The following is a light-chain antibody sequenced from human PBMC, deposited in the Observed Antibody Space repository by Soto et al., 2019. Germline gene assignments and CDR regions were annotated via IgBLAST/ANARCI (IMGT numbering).Light chain of an antibody. CDR3: CSDAGRP. V-gene: IGLV2-23*01. Sequence: QSALTQPASVSGSPGQSITISCTGTSSDVGSYNLVSWYQQHPGKAPKLMIYEGSKRPSGVSNRFSGSKSGNTASLTISGLQAEDEADYYCCSDAGRPFGTGTKLTVL. J-gene: IGLJ1*01. CDR1: SSDVGSYNL. CDR2: EGS.